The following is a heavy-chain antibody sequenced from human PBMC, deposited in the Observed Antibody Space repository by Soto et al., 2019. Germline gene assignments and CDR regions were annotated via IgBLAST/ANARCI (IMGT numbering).Heavy chain of an antibody. CDR2: IRSDGSIT. CDR1: VFTFSGYW. D-gene: IGHD3-16*02. J-gene: IGHJ5*02. CDR3: ARYDWFEP. Sequence: PVGSLRLSCASSVFTFSGYWMHWVRQAPGKGLVWVSRIRSDGSITSYADSVKGRFTISRDNARNTLYLQMNSLRAEDTAVYYCARYDWFEPWGPGTLVSVSS. V-gene: IGHV3-74*01.